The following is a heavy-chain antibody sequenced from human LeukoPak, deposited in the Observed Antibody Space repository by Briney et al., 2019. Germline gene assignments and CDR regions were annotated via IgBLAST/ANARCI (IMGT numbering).Heavy chain of an antibody. CDR2: ITSSGTYI. Sequence: GGSLRLSCAASGFSFNSFSMNWVRQAPGRGLKWVSYITSSGTYIYYADSVRGRFTISRDNARNSLYLQMDSLTAEDTAIYYCARVFDVDYFSATGYSDYWGQGVLVTVSS. CDR1: GFSFNSFS. J-gene: IGHJ4*02. CDR3: ARVFDVDYFSATGYSDY. D-gene: IGHD2/OR15-2a*01. V-gene: IGHV3-21*06.